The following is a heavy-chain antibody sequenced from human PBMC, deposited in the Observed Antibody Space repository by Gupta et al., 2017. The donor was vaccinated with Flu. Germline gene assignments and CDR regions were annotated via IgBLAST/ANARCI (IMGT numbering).Heavy chain of an antibody. V-gene: IGHV3-9*01. D-gene: IGHD6-13*01. Sequence: RQVPGKGLEWVSSISWNSATIAYADSVEGRFTISRDNAKNSLHLEMNNLRAEDTALYFCAKDSLSSSWALFDHWGQGTMVTLSS. CDR3: AKDSLSSSWALFDH. J-gene: IGHJ4*02. CDR2: ISWNSATI.